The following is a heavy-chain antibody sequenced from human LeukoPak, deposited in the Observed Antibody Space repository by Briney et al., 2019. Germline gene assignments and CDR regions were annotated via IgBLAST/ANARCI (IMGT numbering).Heavy chain of an antibody. CDR3: ARDLEFMITFGGVIASVDY. D-gene: IGHD3-16*02. J-gene: IGHJ4*02. Sequence: GGSLRLSCAASGFTFSSYSMNWVRQAPGKGLEWVSYISSSSSTIYYADSVKGRFTISRGNAKNSLYLQMNSLRAEDTAVYYCARDLEFMITFGGVIASVDYWGQGTLVTVSS. V-gene: IGHV3-48*01. CDR1: GFTFSSYS. CDR2: ISSSSSTI.